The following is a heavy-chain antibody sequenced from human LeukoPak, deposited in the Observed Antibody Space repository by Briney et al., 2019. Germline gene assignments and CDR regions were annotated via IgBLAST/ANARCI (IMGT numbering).Heavy chain of an antibody. Sequence: GGSLRLSCAASGFTFSSYAMSRVRQAPGKGLEWVSAISGSGGSTYYADSVKGRFTVSRDNSKNTLYLQMNSLRAEDTAVYYCAKTTNTVTTWALDYWGQGTLVTVSS. V-gene: IGHV3-23*01. J-gene: IGHJ4*02. CDR2: ISGSGGST. CDR1: GFTFSSYA. CDR3: AKTTNTVTTWALDY. D-gene: IGHD4-17*01.